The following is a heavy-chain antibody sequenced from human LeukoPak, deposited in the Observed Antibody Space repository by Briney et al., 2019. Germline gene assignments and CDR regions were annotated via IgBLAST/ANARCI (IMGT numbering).Heavy chain of an antibody. J-gene: IGHJ5*02. D-gene: IGHD6-25*01. CDR2: INHSGST. CDR3: ARNKRRGTNWFDP. V-gene: IGHV4-34*01. CDR1: GGSFSGYY. Sequence: TSETLSLTCAVYGGSFSGYYWSWIRQPPGKGLEWIGEINHSGSTNYNPSLKSRVTISVDTSKNQFSLKLSSVTAADTAVYYCARNKRRGTNWFDPWGQGTLVTVSS.